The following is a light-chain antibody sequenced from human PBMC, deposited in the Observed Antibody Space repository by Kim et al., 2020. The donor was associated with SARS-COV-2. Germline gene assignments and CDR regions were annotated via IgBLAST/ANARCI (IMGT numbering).Light chain of an antibody. CDR2: RIS. CDR1: QSLLHSNGNTY. J-gene: IGKJ1*01. Sequence: DIVMTQSPLSSPVTLGLPASIFCRSSQSLLHSNGNTYLSWLHQRPGQPPRLLIYRISNRFFGVPDRFSGSGAGTDFTLKISRVEAEDVGVYYCMQATHFPWTFGQGTEVDIK. CDR3: MQATHFPWT. V-gene: IGKV2-24*01.